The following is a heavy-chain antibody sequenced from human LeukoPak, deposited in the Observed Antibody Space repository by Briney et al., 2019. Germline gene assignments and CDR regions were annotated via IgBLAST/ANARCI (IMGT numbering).Heavy chain of an antibody. Sequence: GGSLRLSCAVSGFTFSSYSMNWVRQAPGKGLEWVSSISSSSSYIYYADSVKGRFTISRDNAKNSLYLQMNSLRAEDTAVYYCARGPLLVPDLDYWGQGTLVTVSS. CDR2: ISSSSSYI. CDR3: ARGPLLVPDLDY. J-gene: IGHJ4*02. V-gene: IGHV3-21*01. D-gene: IGHD6-13*01. CDR1: GFTFSSYS.